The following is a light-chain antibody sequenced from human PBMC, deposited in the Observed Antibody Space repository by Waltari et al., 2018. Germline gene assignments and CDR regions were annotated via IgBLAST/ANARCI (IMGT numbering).Light chain of an antibody. CDR2: AAS. CDR3: QQANSLPL. Sequence: DIQMTQSPSSLSASVGDRVTITCRASQGISTWLGWYQQKPGKAPKPLIYAASSLQSGVPSRFSGSGSGTDFTLTISSLQPEDFATYYCQQANSLPLFGGGTKVEIK. J-gene: IGKJ4*01. CDR1: QGISTW. V-gene: IGKV1-12*01.